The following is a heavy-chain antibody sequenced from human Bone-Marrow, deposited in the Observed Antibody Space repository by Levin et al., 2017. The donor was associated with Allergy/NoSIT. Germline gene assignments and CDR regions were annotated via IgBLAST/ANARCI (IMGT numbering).Heavy chain of an antibody. V-gene: IGHV1-69*10. CDR2: IIPIFSMA. Sequence: SVKVSCKASGGTFDKYALSWVRQAPGQGLEWMGGIIPIFSMASYAQKFQGRVTITADKSTSTVYMEVRSLTSEDTAVYYCGSATEKVFYFYYMDVWGNGTTVIVSS. CDR3: GSATEKVFYFYYMDV. CDR1: GGTFDKYA. D-gene: IGHD2/OR15-2a*01. J-gene: IGHJ6*03.